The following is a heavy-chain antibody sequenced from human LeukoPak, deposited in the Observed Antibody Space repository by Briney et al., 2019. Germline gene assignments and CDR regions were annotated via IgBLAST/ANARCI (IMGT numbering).Heavy chain of an antibody. J-gene: IGHJ4*02. CDR1: GGSFSGYY. CDR3: ARGRGHYYGSGLYFDY. Sequence: PSETLSLTCAVYGGSFSGYYWSWIRQPPGKGLEWIGEINHSGSTNYNPSLKSRATISVDTSKNQFSLKLSSVTAADTAVYYCARGRGHYYGSGLYFDYWGQGTLVTVSS. V-gene: IGHV4-34*01. D-gene: IGHD3-10*01. CDR2: INHSGST.